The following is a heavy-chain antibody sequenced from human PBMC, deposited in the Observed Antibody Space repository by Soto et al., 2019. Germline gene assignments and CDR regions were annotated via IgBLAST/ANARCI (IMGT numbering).Heavy chain of an antibody. V-gene: IGHV3-11*04. D-gene: IGHD3-16*02. Sequence: GGSLRLSCAASGFTFSDSYMSWIRQAPGKGLEWISYITFSGNTVYYADSLKGRFTISRDNSKNTLYLQMNSLRAEDTAVYYCARDGRIMITFGGVIANPVFDYWGQGTLVTVS. CDR3: ARDGRIMITFGGVIANPVFDY. J-gene: IGHJ4*02. CDR2: ITFSGNTV. CDR1: GFTFSDSY.